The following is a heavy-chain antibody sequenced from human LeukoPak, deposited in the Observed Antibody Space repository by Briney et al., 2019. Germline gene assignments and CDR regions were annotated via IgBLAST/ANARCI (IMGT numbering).Heavy chain of an antibody. V-gene: IGHV3-53*04. Sequence: PGGSLRLSCAASGFTVSDNYMSWVRQAPGKGLEWVSLLYTGGSTYYADSVKGRFTISRHNSNNTVHLQMSSLRPEDTAVYYCARVRGSSSRLGIVDYWGQGTLVTVSS. D-gene: IGHD6-13*01. CDR2: LYTGGST. J-gene: IGHJ4*02. CDR3: ARVRGSSSRLGIVDY. CDR1: GFTVSDNY.